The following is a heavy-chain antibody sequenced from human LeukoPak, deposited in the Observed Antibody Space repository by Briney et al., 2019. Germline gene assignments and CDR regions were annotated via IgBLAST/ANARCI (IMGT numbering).Heavy chain of an antibody. V-gene: IGHV1-2*02. Sequence: SVKVSCKAFGYSFTGYHLHWVRQAPRQGLEWMGWVNPKTGGTNYARKFQGRVTMTRDTSINTVNMELTGLTSDDTAVYYCARENLIGISISGEDYWGQGTMVTVSS. D-gene: IGHD3-3*02. CDR2: VNPKTGGT. CDR3: ARENLIGISISGEDY. J-gene: IGHJ4*02. CDR1: GYSFTGYH.